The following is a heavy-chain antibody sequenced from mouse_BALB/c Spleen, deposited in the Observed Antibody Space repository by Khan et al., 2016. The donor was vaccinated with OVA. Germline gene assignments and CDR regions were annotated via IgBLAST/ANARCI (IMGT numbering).Heavy chain of an antibody. CDR1: GCTFSTYG. V-gene: IGHV5-6*01. CDR2: ISSGGTYT. J-gene: IGHJ4*01. D-gene: IGHD2-14*01. Sequence: EVELVESGGDLVKPGGSLKLSCTASGCTFSTYGMSWVRQTPDKRLEWVATISSGGTYTYYPDSVMGRFTISRDNAKNTLYLQMSSLRSEDTAIYYCARHWIGVMDYWGQGTSVTVSS. CDR3: ARHWIGVMDY.